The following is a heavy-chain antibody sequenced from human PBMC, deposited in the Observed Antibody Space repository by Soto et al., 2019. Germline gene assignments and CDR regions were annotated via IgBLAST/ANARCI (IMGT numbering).Heavy chain of an antibody. CDR1: GGTFSSYA. Sequence: QVQLVQSGAEVKKPGSSVKVSCKASGGTFSSYAISWVRQAPGQGLEWMGGIIPIFGTANYAQKFQGRVTITADKSTSTAYMELSSLRSEDTAVYYCARENYYHGSGSYYNGRHFDYWGQGTLVTVSA. J-gene: IGHJ4*02. CDR3: ARENYYHGSGSYYNGRHFDY. V-gene: IGHV1-69*06. D-gene: IGHD3-10*01. CDR2: IIPIFGTA.